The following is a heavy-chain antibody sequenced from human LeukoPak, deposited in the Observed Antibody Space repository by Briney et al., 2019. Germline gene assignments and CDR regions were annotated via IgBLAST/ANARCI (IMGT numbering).Heavy chain of an antibody. CDR1: GFTLSSYA. Sequence: PGESLRLSCAASGFTLSSYAMSWVRQGPGKGLEWVSAISVSGSTYHADSVKGRFTISRDSSKNTLYLQMNSLRAEDAAVYYCAKAPVTTCSGAYCYPFDYWGQGTLVTVSS. J-gene: IGHJ4*02. CDR2: ISVSGST. CDR3: AKAPVTTCSGAYCYPFDY. V-gene: IGHV3-23*01. D-gene: IGHD2-15*01.